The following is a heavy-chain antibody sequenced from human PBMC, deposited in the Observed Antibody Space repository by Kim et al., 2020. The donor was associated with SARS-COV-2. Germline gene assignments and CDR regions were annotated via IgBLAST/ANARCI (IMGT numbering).Heavy chain of an antibody. V-gene: IGHV1-69*13. CDR2: IIPIFGTA. CDR3: ARTGSSSSGQGEYFDY. D-gene: IGHD6-6*01. Sequence: SVKVSCKASGGTFSSYAISWVRQAPGQGLEWMGGIIPIFGTANYAQKFQGRVTITADESTSTAYMELSSLRSEDTAVYYCARTGSSSSGQGEYFDYWGQGTLVTVSS. J-gene: IGHJ4*02. CDR1: GGTFSSYA.